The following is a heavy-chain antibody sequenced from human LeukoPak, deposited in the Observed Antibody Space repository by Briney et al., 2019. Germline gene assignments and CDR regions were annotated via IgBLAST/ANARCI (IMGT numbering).Heavy chain of an antibody. CDR3: ARDPLAVVTPVVAFDI. Sequence: TLSLTCAVSGGSISSGGYSWSWIRQPPGKGLEWIGYIYHSGSTYYNPSLKSRVTISVDRSKNQFSLKLSSVTAADTAVYYCARDPLAVVTPVVAFDIWGQGTMVTVSS. CDR1: GGSISSGGYS. J-gene: IGHJ3*02. V-gene: IGHV4-30-2*01. D-gene: IGHD4-23*01. CDR2: IYHSGST.